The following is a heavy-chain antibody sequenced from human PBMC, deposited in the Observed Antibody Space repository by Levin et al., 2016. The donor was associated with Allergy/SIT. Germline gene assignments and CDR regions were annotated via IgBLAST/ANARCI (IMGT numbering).Heavy chain of an antibody. Sequence: GESLKISCAASGFTFSAYSMNWVRQAPGKGLEWVSSMSSSSSYIYYADSVRGRFTISRDNSKNTLYLQMNSLRDEDTAVYYCAKDFLVRYSSSWYDFDYWGQGTLVTVSS. D-gene: IGHD6-13*01. CDR2: MSSSSSYI. CDR1: GFTFSAYS. CDR3: AKDFLVRYSSSWYDFDY. J-gene: IGHJ4*02. V-gene: IGHV3-21*04.